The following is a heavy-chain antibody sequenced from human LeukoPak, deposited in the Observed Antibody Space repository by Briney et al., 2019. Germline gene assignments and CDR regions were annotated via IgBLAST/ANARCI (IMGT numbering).Heavy chain of an antibody. Sequence: SETLSLTCNVSGGSISSETYYWAWIRQPPGKGLEWIGSIHYSGSTYDNAALKSRLTISVDTSKSRFSLRLSSVTAADTAVYYCARHDCSSTNCRCFDYWGQGTLVTVSS. D-gene: IGHD2-2*01. V-gene: IGHV4-39*01. CDR1: GGSISSETYY. CDR2: IHYSGST. J-gene: IGHJ4*02. CDR3: ARHDCSSTNCRCFDY.